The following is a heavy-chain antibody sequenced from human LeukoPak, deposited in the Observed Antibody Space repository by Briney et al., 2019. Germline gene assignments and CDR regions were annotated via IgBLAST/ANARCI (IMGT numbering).Heavy chain of an antibody. D-gene: IGHD6-13*01. V-gene: IGHV4-39*07. CDR3: ARAGGDYSSSWYGNWFDP. CDR2: IYYSGST. J-gene: IGHJ5*02. Sequence: SETLSLTCTVSGGSISSSSYYWGWIRQPPGKGLEWIGSIYYSGSTYYNPSLKSRVTISVDTSKNQFSLKLSSVTAADTAVYYCARAGGDYSSSWYGNWFDPWGQGTLVTVSS. CDR1: GGSISSSSYY.